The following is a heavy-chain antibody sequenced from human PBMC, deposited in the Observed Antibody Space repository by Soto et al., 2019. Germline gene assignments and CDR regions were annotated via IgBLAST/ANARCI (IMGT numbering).Heavy chain of an antibody. V-gene: IGHV1-18*04. CDR2: ISAYNGNT. D-gene: IGHD6-6*01. J-gene: IGHJ4*02. Sequence: EASVKVSCKASGYTFTSYGISWVRQAPGQGLEWMGWISAYNGNTNYAQKLQGRVTMTTDTSTSTAYMELRSLRSDDTAVYYCARDYAPGSSSSSWSGDYWGQGTLVTVSS. CDR1: GYTFTSYG. CDR3: ARDYAPGSSSSSWSGDY.